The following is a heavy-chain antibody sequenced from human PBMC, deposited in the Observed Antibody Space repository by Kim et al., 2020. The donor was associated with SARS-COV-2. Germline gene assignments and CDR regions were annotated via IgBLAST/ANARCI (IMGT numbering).Heavy chain of an antibody. J-gene: IGHJ4*02. V-gene: IGHV3-74*01. CDR1: GFTFSSYW. D-gene: IGHD3-22*01. CDR3: ARGYYDSSGYYYPASDY. CDR2: INSDGSST. Sequence: GGSLRLSCAASGFTFSSYWMHWVRQAPGKGLVWVSRINSDGSSTSYADSVKGRFTISRDNAKNTLYLQMNSLRAEDTAVYYCARGYYDSSGYYYPASDYWGQGTLVTVSS.